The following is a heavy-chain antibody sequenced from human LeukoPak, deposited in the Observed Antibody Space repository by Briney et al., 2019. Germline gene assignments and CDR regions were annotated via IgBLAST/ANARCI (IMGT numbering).Heavy chain of an antibody. V-gene: IGHV3-30*18. J-gene: IGHJ4*02. CDR3: AKTLDGFWPQFDF. D-gene: IGHD5-24*01. CDR1: GFTFSSYA. Sequence: LPGGSLRLSCAASGFTFSSYAMSWVRQAPGKGLEWVALISHGGGKEHYAESVKGRFTISRDNSRNTVYLQMSSLRSDDTAIYYCAKTLDGFWPQFDFWGQGTLLTVSS. CDR2: ISHGGGKE.